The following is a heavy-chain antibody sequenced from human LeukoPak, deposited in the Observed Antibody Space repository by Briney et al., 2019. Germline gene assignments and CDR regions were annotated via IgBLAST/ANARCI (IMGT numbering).Heavy chain of an antibody. D-gene: IGHD3-9*01. J-gene: IGHJ4*02. CDR3: ARANHFDWFKPTSIYFDY. V-gene: IGHV1-2*04. CDR2: INPNSGGT. CDR1: GYTFTGYY. Sequence: ASVEVSCKASGYTFTGYYMHWVRQAPGQGLEWMGWINPNSGGTNYAQKFQGWVTMTRDTSISTAYMELSRLRSDDTAVYYCARANHFDWFKPTSIYFDYWGQGTLVTVSS.